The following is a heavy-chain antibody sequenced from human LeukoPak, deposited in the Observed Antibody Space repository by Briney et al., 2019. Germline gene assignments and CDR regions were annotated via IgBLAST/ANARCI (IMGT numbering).Heavy chain of an antibody. D-gene: IGHD6-13*01. V-gene: IGHV4-59*08. CDR1: GGSISSYY. CDR3: ARHRDSSSWYYWFDP. J-gene: IGHJ5*02. CDR2: IYYRGTT. Sequence: SATPSLTCTVSGGSISSYYWRWIRQPPREGPEWIGYIYYRGTTNTNPSIKSLVTISVDTSNNQFSLKLSSVTAADTAVYYCARHRDSSSWYYWFDPWGQRALVTVSS.